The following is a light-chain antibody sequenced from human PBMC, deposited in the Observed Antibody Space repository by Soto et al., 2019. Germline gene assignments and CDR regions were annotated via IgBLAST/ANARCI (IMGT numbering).Light chain of an antibody. J-gene: IGKJ4*01. V-gene: IGKV1-39*01. CDR2: AAS. CDR1: QSISSY. CDR3: HQSYSTPRLT. Sequence: DIQMTQSPSSLSASVGDRVTITCRASQSISSYLNWYQQKPGKAPKLLIYAASSLQSGVTSRFSGSGSGTDFTLTISSLQPEDFATYYCHQSYSTPRLTCGGGTKVEIK.